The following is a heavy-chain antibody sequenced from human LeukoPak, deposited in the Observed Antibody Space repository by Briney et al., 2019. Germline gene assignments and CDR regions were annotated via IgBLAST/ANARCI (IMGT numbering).Heavy chain of an antibody. V-gene: IGHV3-21*01. CDR1: GFSFSSYR. D-gene: IGHD3-22*01. CDR2: ISSSSTYI. CDR3: ARDMGYYDT. Sequence: GGSLRLSCAASGFSFSSYRMDWVRQTPGKGLQWVSSISSSSTYIFYADSVRGRFTISRDNSKNTLYLQMNSLRAEDTAVYYCARDMGYYDTWGQGTLVTVSS. J-gene: IGHJ4*02.